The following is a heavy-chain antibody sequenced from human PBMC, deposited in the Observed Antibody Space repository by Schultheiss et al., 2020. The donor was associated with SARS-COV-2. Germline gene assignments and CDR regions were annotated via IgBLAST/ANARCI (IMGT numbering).Heavy chain of an antibody. J-gene: IGHJ6*02. CDR1: GGTFSGYA. V-gene: IGHV1-69*13. CDR3: ARTYDFFSRYGMDV. D-gene: IGHD3-3*01. CDR2: TIPIYRTA. Sequence: SVKVSCKASGGTFSGYAVSWVRQAPGQGLEWMGGTIPIYRTADYAQKFQGRATISADESTTTAYMELNSLRSDDTAVYYCARTYDFFSRYGMDVWGQGTTVTVSS.